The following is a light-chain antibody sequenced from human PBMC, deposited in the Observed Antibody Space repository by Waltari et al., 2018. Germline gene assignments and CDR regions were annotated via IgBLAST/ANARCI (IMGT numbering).Light chain of an antibody. CDR2: WTF. V-gene: IGKV4-1*01. J-gene: IGKJ1*01. Sequence: DIVMTQSPGSLAVSLGERATINCKSSQNVLYSSNNKNYIAWYQQKSGQPSKLLIYWTFTRESGVPDRFSGSGSGTDFALTISSLQAEDVAVYYCQQYYTTPWTFGQGTKVEIK. CDR3: QQYYTTPWT. CDR1: QNVLYSSNNKNY.